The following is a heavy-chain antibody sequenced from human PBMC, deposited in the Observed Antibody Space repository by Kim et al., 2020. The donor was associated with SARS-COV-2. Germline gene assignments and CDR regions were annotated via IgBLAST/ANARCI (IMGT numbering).Heavy chain of an antibody. CDR3: AREGSTIAVAGGSFDP. Sequence: ASVKVSCKASGYTFTSYAMNWVRQAPGQGLEWMGWINTNTGNPTYAQGFTGRFVFSLDTSVSTAYLQISSLKAEDTAVYYCAREGSTIAVAGGSFDPWGQGTLVTVSS. CDR2: INTNTGNP. V-gene: IGHV7-4-1*02. D-gene: IGHD6-19*01. J-gene: IGHJ5*02. CDR1: GYTFTSYA.